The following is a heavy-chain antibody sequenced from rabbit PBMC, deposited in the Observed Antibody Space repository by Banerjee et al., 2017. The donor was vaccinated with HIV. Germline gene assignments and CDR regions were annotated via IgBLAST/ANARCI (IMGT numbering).Heavy chain of an antibody. CDR3: ARGSAYAGAGYAL. CDR1: GFSFSGDA. CDR2: IYISFGST. D-gene: IGHD4-2*01. V-gene: IGHV1S40*01. J-gene: IGHJ3*01. Sequence: QSLEESGGDLVKPGASLTLTCTASGFSFSGDAVCWVRQAPGKGLEWIACIYISFGSTYYASWAKGRFTISKTSSTTVTLQMTSLTAADTATYFCARGSAYAGAGYALWGQGTLVTVS.